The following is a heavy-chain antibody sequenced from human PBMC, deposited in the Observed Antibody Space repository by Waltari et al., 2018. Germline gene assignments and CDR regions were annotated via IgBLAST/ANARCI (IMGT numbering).Heavy chain of an antibody. V-gene: IGHV3-48*03. CDR1: GFTFSSYE. Sequence: EVQLVESGGGLVQPGGSLRLSCAASGFTFSSYEMNWVRQAPGKGLEWVSYIRSSGSTIYYADSVKGRFTISRDNAKNSLYLQMNSLRAEDTAVYYCARDYYDSSGYSNFDYWGQGTLVTVSS. CDR3: ARDYYDSSGYSNFDY. CDR2: IRSSGSTI. D-gene: IGHD3-22*01. J-gene: IGHJ4*02.